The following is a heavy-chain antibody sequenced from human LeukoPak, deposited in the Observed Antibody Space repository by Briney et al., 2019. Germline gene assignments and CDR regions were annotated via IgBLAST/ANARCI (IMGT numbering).Heavy chain of an antibody. J-gene: IGHJ4*02. CDR2: IKSKTTGGTI. Sequence: GGSLRLSCAASGFTFSNAWMNWVRHAPGEGLEWVGRIKSKTTGGTIDYAAPVKGRFTISRDDSKDTLYLQMNSLKTEDTAVYYCATGGYDLDYWGQGTLVTVSS. D-gene: IGHD5-12*01. V-gene: IGHV3-15*01. CDR3: ATGGYDLDY. CDR1: GFTFSNAW.